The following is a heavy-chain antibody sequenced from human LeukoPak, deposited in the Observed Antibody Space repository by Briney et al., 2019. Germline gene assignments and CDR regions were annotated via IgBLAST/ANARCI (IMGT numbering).Heavy chain of an antibody. V-gene: IGHV4-30-2*01. CDR1: SGSISSDGYY. CDR2: IYHSGST. D-gene: IGHD1-26*01. Sequence: SETLSLTCTVSSGSISSDGYYWSWIRQPPGKGLEWIGYIYHSGSTYYRPSLKGRVTISVDRSKNQFSLNLSSVTAADTAVYYCARDIAGRGYFDYWGQGILVTVSS. J-gene: IGHJ4*02. CDR3: ARDIAGRGYFDY.